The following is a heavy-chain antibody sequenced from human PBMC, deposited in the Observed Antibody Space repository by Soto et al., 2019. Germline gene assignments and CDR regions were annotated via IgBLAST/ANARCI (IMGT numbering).Heavy chain of an antibody. D-gene: IGHD7-27*01. Sequence: SETLSLTCNVSGGSVSSVKYFWSWIRQPPGKGLEWIAYIYNNGNTNYNPSLKSRATISVGTSKNQCSLKLTSVTAADSAVYFCARTVMPVGNLAAFDHWGQGVLVTVSS. CDR3: ARTVMPVGNLAAFDH. J-gene: IGHJ4*02. CDR1: GGSVSSVKYF. CDR2: IYNNGNT. V-gene: IGHV4-61*01.